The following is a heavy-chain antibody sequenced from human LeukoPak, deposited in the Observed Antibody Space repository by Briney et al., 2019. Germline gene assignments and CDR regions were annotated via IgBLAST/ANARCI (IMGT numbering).Heavy chain of an antibody. V-gene: IGHV4-59*01. CDR2: IFYSGSA. Sequence: TETLSLTCTVSGGSINDFYWTWIRQPPGKGLEWIGYIFYSGSANSNPSLESRVTISVDTSKNQFSLKLSSVTAADTAAYYCARLRSGSTPPPPHYYYGLDVWGQGTTVIVSS. CDR3: ARLRSGSTPPPPHYYYGLDV. D-gene: IGHD1-26*01. CDR1: GGSINDFY. J-gene: IGHJ6*02.